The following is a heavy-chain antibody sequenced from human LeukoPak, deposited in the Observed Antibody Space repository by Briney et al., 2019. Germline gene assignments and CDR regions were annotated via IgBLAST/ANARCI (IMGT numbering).Heavy chain of an antibody. D-gene: IGHD2-15*01. CDR2: INHSGST. V-gene: IGHV4-34*01. CDR1: GGSFSGYY. CDR3: ARHRCSGGSCYPVNWFDP. J-gene: IGHJ5*02. Sequence: SETLSLTCAVYGGSFSGYYWSWIRQPPGKGLEWIGEINHSGSTNYNPSLKSRVTISVDTSKNQFSLKLSSVTAADTAVYYCARHRCSGGSCYPVNWFDPWGQGTLVTVSS.